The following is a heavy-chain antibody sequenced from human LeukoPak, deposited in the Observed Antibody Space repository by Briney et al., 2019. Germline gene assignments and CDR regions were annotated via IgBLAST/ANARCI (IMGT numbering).Heavy chain of an antibody. Sequence: GASVKVSCKVSGYTLTELSMHWVRQAPGKGLEWMGGFDPEDGETIYAQKFQGRVTMTEDTSTDTAYMELSSLSSEDTAVYYCATDSSFLEWLHSFDYWGQGTLVIVSS. CDR1: GYTLTELS. V-gene: IGHV1-24*01. J-gene: IGHJ4*02. D-gene: IGHD3-3*01. CDR2: FDPEDGET. CDR3: ATDSSFLEWLHSFDY.